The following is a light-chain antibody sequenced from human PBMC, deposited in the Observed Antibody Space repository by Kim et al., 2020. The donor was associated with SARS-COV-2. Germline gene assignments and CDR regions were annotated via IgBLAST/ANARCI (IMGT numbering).Light chain of an antibody. Sequence: PAVGDSVTIACRAIQNIGTWLAWYQHQPGKAPKLLIFQASTLEGGVPSRFSGSGSGAEFSLTIGSLQPDDFAIYYCQHYNSYPYTFGQGTKLEI. J-gene: IGKJ2*01. V-gene: IGKV1-5*01. CDR3: QHYNSYPYT. CDR1: QNIGTW. CDR2: QAS.